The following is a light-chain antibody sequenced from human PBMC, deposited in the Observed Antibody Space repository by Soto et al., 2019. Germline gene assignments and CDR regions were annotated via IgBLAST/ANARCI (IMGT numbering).Light chain of an antibody. V-gene: IGLV2-11*01. J-gene: IGLJ2*01. CDR1: SRDIGGYNY. Sequence: QSVLTQPRSVSGSPGQSVTISCTGTSRDIGGYNYVSWYQHHPGKAPKLMIYDVSKRPSGVPDRFSGSKSGNSASLTISGLQADDEADYYCCSYAGDYRLFGGGTKLTVL. CDR2: DVS. CDR3: CSYAGDYRL.